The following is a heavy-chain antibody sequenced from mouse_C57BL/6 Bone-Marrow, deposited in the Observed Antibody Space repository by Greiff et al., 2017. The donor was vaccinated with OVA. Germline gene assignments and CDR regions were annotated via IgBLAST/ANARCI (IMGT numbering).Heavy chain of an antibody. D-gene: IGHD1-1*01. CDR1: GFTFSSYA. CDR3: TRDKGIYGSSRYWYFDV. J-gene: IGHJ1*03. V-gene: IGHV5-9-1*02. Sequence: EVQLVESGEGLVKPGGSLKLSCAASGFTFSSYAMSWVRQTPEKRLEWVAYISSGGDYIYYADTVKGRFTISRDNARNTLYLQMSSLKSEDTAMYYCTRDKGIYGSSRYWYFDVWGTGTTVTVSS. CDR2: ISSGGDYI.